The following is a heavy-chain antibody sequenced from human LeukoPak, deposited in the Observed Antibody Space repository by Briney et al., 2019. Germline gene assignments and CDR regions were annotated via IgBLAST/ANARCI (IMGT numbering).Heavy chain of an antibody. CDR2: IYYSGST. Sequence: PSETLPLTCTVSGGSISSGGYYWSWIRQHPGKGLEWIGYIYYSGSTYYNPSLKSRVTISVDTSKNQFSLKLSSVTAADTAVYYCARDTLSSGWYGGHAFDIWGQGTMVTVSS. D-gene: IGHD6-19*01. V-gene: IGHV4-31*03. CDR1: GGSISSGGYY. J-gene: IGHJ3*02. CDR3: ARDTLSSGWYGGHAFDI.